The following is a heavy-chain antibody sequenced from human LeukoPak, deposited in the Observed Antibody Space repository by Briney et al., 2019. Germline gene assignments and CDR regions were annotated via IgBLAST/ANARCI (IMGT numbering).Heavy chain of an antibody. D-gene: IGHD3-22*01. CDR1: GYSISSGYY. CDR2: IYHSGST. J-gene: IGHJ6*03. Sequence: PSETLSLTCAVSGYSISSGYYWGWIRRPPGKGLEGMGIIYHSGSTYYNPSLKSRVTISLDTSKNQFTLQLSSVTAADTAVYYCARQSSGWQSGQNYYYYYMDVWGKGTTVTVSS. V-gene: IGHV4-38-2*01. CDR3: ARQSSGWQSGQNYYYYYMDV.